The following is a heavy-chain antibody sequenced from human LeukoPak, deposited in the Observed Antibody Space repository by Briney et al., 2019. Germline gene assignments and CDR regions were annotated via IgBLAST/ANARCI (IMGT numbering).Heavy chain of an antibody. CDR3: AKDRGVSFDY. V-gene: IGHV3-30*04. D-gene: IGHD6-13*01. J-gene: IGHJ4*02. CDR2: ISYDGSNK. CDR1: GFTFSSYA. Sequence: GRSLRLSCAASGFTFSSYAMHWVRQAPGKGLEWVAVISYDGSNKYYADSVKGRFTISRDNSKNTLYLQMNSLRAEDTAVYYCAKDRGVSFDYWGQGTLVTVSS.